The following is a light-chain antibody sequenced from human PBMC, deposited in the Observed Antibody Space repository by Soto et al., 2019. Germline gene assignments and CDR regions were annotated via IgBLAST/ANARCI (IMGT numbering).Light chain of an antibody. CDR1: QSFNSIY. J-gene: IGKJ1*01. CDR3: LQYNIWPRR. CDR2: GAS. Sequence: EIVLTHSPGTLSLSPWERATLSCRASQSFNSIYLAWYQQKPGQAPRLLIYGASSRATGIPDRFSGSGSGTEFTLTISSLQSEDFAVYYCLQYNIWPRRFGQGTKVDIK. V-gene: IGKV3-20*01.